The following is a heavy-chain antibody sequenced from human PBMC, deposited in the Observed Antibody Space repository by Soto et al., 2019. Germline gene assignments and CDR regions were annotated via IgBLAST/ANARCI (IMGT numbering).Heavy chain of an antibody. J-gene: IGHJ6*02. D-gene: IGHD2-2*01. CDR2: ISYDGSNK. CDR1: GFTFSSYG. Sequence: LRLSCAASGFTFSSYGMHWVRQAPGKGLEWVAVISYDGSNKYYADSVKGRFTISRDNSKNTLYLQMNSLRAEDTAVYYCAKDRASRGHCSSTSCYYYYGMDVWGQGTTVTVSS. V-gene: IGHV3-30*18. CDR3: AKDRASRGHCSSTSCYYYYGMDV.